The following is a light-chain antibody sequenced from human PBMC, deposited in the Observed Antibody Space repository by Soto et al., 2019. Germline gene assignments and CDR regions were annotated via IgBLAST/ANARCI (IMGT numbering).Light chain of an antibody. J-gene: IGKJ3*01. CDR2: DAS. CDR1: QDITSY. V-gene: IGKV1-33*01. Sequence: DIQMTQSPSSLSASVGDRVTITCQASQDITSYFNWYQHKPGKAPKLLIYDASILESGVPSRFSGSRSGTDFTLTISSLQPEDVATYYCQLCDYLPIFGPGTTVDFK. CDR3: QLCDYLPI.